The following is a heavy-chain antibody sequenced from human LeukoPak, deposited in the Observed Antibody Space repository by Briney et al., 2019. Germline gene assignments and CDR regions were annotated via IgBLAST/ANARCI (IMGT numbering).Heavy chain of an antibody. CDR2: ISSSSSYI. D-gene: IGHD1-26*01. V-gene: IGHV3-21*01. CDR3: AREVGATLYFDY. J-gene: IGHJ4*02. Sequence: GGSLRLSCAASGFTLSNAWMNWVRQAPGKGLEWVSSISSSSSYIYYADSVKGRFTISRDNAKNSLYLQMNSLRAEDTAVYYCAREVGATLYFDYWGQGTLVTVSS. CDR1: GFTLSNAW.